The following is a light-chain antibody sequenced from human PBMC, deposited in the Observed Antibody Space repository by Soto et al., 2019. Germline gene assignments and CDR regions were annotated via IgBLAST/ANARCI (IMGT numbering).Light chain of an antibody. CDR3: SSYAGSNNRGV. V-gene: IGLV2-8*01. Sequence: QSVLTQPPSAPGSPGQSVTISCTGTSTDVGGYNYISWYQHHPGKGPKLIIYEVSERPSGVPDRFSGSKSGNTASLTVSGLQAEDEADYYCSSYAGSNNRGVFGSGTKVTVL. J-gene: IGLJ1*01. CDR1: STDVGGYNY. CDR2: EVS.